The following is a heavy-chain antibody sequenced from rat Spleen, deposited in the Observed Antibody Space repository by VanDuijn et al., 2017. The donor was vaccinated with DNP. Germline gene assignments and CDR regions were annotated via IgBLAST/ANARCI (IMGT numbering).Heavy chain of an antibody. J-gene: IGHJ3*01. CDR3: ASLWTLTY. CDR1: GFNFNDDW. CDR2: INKDSRKI. D-gene: IGHD1-3*01. V-gene: IGHV4-2*01. Sequence: EVKLVESGGGLVQPGRSLKLSCAASGFNFNDDWMGWVRQAPGKGLQWIGEINKDSRKINYVPSLKDKVTISRDNVQNILYLQMSRLASEDTATYYCASLWTLTYWGQGTLVTVSS.